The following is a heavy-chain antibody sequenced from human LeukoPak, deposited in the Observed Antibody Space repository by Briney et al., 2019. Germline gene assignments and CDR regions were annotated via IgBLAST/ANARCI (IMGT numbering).Heavy chain of an antibody. J-gene: IGHJ4*02. D-gene: IGHD3-22*01. CDR3: ARSGYDSSGYYSYYFDY. Sequence: QSGGSLRLSCAASGFTFSDYYMSWVRQAPGKGLEWVSVIYSGGSTYYADSVKGRFTISRDNSKNTLYLQMNSLRAEDTAVYYCARSGYDSSGYYSYYFDYWGQGTLVTVSS. CDR2: IYSGGST. V-gene: IGHV3-66*01. CDR1: GFTFSDYY.